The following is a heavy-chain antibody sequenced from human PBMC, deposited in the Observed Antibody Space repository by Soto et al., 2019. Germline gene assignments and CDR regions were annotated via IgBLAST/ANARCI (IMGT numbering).Heavy chain of an antibody. J-gene: IGHJ6*02. CDR2: ISYDGSNK. D-gene: IGHD4-4*01. V-gene: IGHV3-30-3*01. Sequence: GGSLRLSCAASGFTFSSYAMHWVRQAPGKGLEWVAVISYDGSNKYYADSVKGRFTISRDNSKNTLYLQMNSLRAEDTAVYYCARPLDDYSNYGSFYYYYGMDVWGQGTTVTVSS. CDR1: GFTFSSYA. CDR3: ARPLDDYSNYGSFYYYYGMDV.